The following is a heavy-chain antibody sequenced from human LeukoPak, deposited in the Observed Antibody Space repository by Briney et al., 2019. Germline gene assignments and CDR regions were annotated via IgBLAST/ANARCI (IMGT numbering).Heavy chain of an antibody. CDR2: ISTYNGGT. J-gene: IGHJ4*02. Sequence: GASVKVSCKASGYTFSNYAISWVRQAPGQGLEWMRWISTYNGGTKYAQKVQGRVPMTADTSTSTVYMELRSLRSDDTALYYCVRDGNSGWYSSFDYWGQGTLVSVSS. CDR3: VRDGNSGWYSSFDY. CDR1: GYTFSNYA. D-gene: IGHD6-13*01. V-gene: IGHV1-18*01.